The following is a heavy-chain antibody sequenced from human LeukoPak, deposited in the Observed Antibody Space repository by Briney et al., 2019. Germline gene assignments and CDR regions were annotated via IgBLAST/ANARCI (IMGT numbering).Heavy chain of an antibody. J-gene: IGHJ5*02. D-gene: IGHD3-3*01. CDR3: AKDLTIFAVVLGS. Sequence: RRSLRLSCAASGFTFSDYCMSCISQAPGNGLEWVSVIYSGGSTYYADSVKGRFTISRDNSKNTLYLQMNSLRAEDSAVYYCAKDLTIFAVVLGSWGPGTLVTVAS. CDR1: GFTFSDYC. V-gene: IGHV3-53*01. CDR2: IYSGGST.